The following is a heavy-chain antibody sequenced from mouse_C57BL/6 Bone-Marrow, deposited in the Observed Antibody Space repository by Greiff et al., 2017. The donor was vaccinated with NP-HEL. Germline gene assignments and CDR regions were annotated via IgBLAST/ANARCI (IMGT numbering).Heavy chain of an antibody. Sequence: QVQLKQSGAELARPGASVKLSCKASGYTFTSYGISWVKQRTGQGLEWIGEIYPRRGNTYYNEKFKGKATLTADKSSSTAYMELRSLTSEDSAVYFCARDYGSSPWFAYWGQGTLVTVSA. V-gene: IGHV1-81*01. D-gene: IGHD1-1*01. CDR1: GYTFTSYG. CDR2: IYPRRGNT. J-gene: IGHJ3*01. CDR3: ARDYGSSPWFAY.